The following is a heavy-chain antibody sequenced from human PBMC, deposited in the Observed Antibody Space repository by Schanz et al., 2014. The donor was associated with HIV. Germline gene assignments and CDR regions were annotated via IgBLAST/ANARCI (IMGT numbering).Heavy chain of an antibody. V-gene: IGHV3-23*01. CDR1: GFPFSNFA. CDR3: ARWRSGAPSN. CDR2: ISGSGVST. D-gene: IGHD3-10*01. J-gene: IGHJ4*02. Sequence: EEHLLESGGDLIQPGGSLRLSCVASGFPFSNFAMTWVRQGAGKGLEWVSSISGSGVSTFYAGSVKGRFTISRDNARTSLYLQMNSLRAEDTAVYFCARWRSGAPSNWGQGTLVTVSS.